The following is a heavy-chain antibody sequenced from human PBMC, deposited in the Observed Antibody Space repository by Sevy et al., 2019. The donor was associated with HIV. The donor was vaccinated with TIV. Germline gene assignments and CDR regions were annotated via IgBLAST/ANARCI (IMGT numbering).Heavy chain of an antibody. Sequence: GGSLRLSCAASGFTFTYAWMNWVRQAPGKGLEWVGRIKAKADGGTIDYVAPVRGRFTISRDDSKHTLYLQMSNLKTEDTAVYYCTTDPIILLMVTDGVDVWGQGTTVTVSS. CDR3: TTDPIILLMVTDGVDV. CDR1: GFTFTYAW. V-gene: IGHV3-15*01. J-gene: IGHJ6*02. D-gene: IGHD2-8*01. CDR2: IKAKADGGTI.